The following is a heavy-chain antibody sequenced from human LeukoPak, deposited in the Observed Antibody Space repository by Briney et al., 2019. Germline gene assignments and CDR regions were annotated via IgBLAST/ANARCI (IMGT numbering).Heavy chain of an antibody. CDR2: ISSSGSYT. Sequence: GRSLRLSCAASGCTVSSYRMSWVRHPPGKGLESVSSISSSGSYTYYADSVKGRFTIYRDNAKNSLYLQMNSLTAEDTAVYYCARDYPDDCSSKSCPSPFDYWGQGTLVTVSS. J-gene: IGHJ4*02. V-gene: IGHV3-21*01. CDR1: GCTVSSYR. CDR3: ARDYPDDCSSKSCPSPFDY. D-gene: IGHD2-2*01.